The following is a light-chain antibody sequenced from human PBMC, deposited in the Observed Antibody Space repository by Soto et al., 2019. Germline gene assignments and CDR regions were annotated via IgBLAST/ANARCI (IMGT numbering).Light chain of an antibody. CDR3: CSHAGSGTLV. CDR2: EGT. Sequence: QSALAQPASVSGSPGQSISISCTGTSSDVGKYKFVSWYQQHPDKAPKLMIYEGTNRPSGVSSRFSGSKSGNTASLTISGLQAEDEADYYCCSHAGSGTLVFGGGTQLTVL. J-gene: IGLJ3*02. CDR1: SSDVGKYKF. V-gene: IGLV2-23*01.